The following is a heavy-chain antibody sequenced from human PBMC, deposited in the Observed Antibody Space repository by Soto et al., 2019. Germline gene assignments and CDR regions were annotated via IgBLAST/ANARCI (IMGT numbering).Heavy chain of an antibody. Sequence: QVRLQESGPGLVKPSQTLSLTCTVSGGSISSGDYFWSWVRQPPGKGLEWIGYIYYTGSTSYNPSLKSRITMSVDTSKNQFSLKVSSVTAADTAVYFCARDDGYYRLYYYRGQGTLVTVSS. D-gene: IGHD3-3*01. CDR1: GGSISSGDYF. V-gene: IGHV4-30-4*01. CDR3: ARDDGYYRLYYY. CDR2: IYYTGST. J-gene: IGHJ4*02.